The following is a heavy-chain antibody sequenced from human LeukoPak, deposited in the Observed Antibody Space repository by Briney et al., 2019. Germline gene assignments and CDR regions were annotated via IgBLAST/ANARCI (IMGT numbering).Heavy chain of an antibody. D-gene: IGHD3-22*01. CDR1: GGSISSYY. CDR2: IYYSGST. V-gene: IGHV4-59*08. CDR3: ARHDSSGMEGNY. J-gene: IGHJ4*02. Sequence: PSETLSLTCTVSGGSISSYYWSWIRQPPGKGLEWIGYIYYSGSTNYNPSLKSRVTISVDTSKNQFSLKPSSVTAADTAVYYCARHDSSGMEGNYWGQGTLVTVSS.